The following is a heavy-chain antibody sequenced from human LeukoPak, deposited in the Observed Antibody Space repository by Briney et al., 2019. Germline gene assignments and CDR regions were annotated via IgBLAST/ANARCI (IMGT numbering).Heavy chain of an antibody. Sequence: ASVKVSCKASGGTFSSYAISWVRQAPGQGLEWMGRIIPILGIANYAQKFQGRVTITADKSTSTAYMELSSLRSEDTAVYYCARGAYYDSSGYGSDAFDIWGQGTMVTVSS. CDR2: IIPILGIA. CDR1: GGTFSSYA. CDR3: ARGAYYDSSGYGSDAFDI. D-gene: IGHD3-22*01. J-gene: IGHJ3*02. V-gene: IGHV1-69*04.